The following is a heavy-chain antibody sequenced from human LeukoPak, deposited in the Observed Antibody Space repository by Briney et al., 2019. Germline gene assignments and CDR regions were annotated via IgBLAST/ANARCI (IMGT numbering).Heavy chain of an antibody. Sequence: GGSLRLSCAASGFTFDDYAMHWVRQAPGKGLEWVSGISWNSGSIGYADSVKGRFTISRDNAKNSLYLQMNSLRVEDTAVYYCAKLAKYFYGWETYYFFEHWGQGTPVTASS. V-gene: IGHV3-9*01. D-gene: IGHD3-10*01. CDR3: AKLAKYFYGWETYYFFEH. CDR1: GFTFDDYA. CDR2: ISWNSGSI. J-gene: IGHJ4*02.